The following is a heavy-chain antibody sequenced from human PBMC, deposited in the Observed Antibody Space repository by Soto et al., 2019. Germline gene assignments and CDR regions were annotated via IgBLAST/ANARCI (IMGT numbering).Heavy chain of an antibody. CDR3: ARDVPDTSLFFYYYGMDV. CDR2: ISTDNGNT. V-gene: IGHV1-18*01. D-gene: IGHD2-21*01. Sequence: QVHLVQSGAEVRKPGASVKVSCKASGYSFTSYGISWVRQAPGQGLERMGWISTDNGNTNYAHDLKGRVSMTIDPPTSTAYMELWSLGSDDTAVYYCARDVPDTSLFFYYYGMDVWGQGTTVTVSS. CDR1: GYSFTSYG. J-gene: IGHJ6*02.